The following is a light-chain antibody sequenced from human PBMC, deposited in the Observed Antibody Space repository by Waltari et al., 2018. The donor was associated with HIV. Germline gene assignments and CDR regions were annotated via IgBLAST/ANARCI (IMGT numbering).Light chain of an antibody. V-gene: IGLV3-25*03. CDR2: KDT. CDR3: QSADSSSAYV. J-gene: IGLJ1*01. CDR1: ALPKQY. Sequence: SYELTQPPSVSVSPGQTARITCSGDALPKQYAFWYQQKPGQAPRLVIYKDTERRSGIPDRFSGASSGTTGTLTISGVQAEGEADYYCQSADSSSAYVFGTGTKVTVL.